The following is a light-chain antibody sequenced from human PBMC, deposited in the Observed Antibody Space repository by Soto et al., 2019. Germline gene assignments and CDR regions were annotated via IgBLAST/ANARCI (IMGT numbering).Light chain of an antibody. CDR3: HQYHDWPPE. J-gene: IGKJ3*01. CDR1: QSVSSY. V-gene: IGKV3-11*01. CDR2: DAS. Sequence: EIVLTQSPATLSLSPGERATLSCRASQSVSSYLAWYQQKPGQAPRLLIYDASNRATGIPARFSGSGSGTDFTLTISSLEPEDFALYYCHQYHDWPPEFGPGTKVQIK.